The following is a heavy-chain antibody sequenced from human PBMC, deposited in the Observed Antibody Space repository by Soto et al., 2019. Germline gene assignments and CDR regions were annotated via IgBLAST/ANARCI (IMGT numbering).Heavy chain of an antibody. D-gene: IGHD2-15*01. J-gene: IGHJ4*02. CDR2: IYYSGST. CDR1: GGSISSGGYY. CDR3: AKNRAVAGTPFDY. V-gene: IGHV4-31*11. Sequence: QVQLQESGPGLVKPSQTLSLTCAVSGGSISSGGYYWNWIRQHPGKGLEWIGYIYYSGSTYYNPSLKSRVSLSVDTSKNQFSLKLSSVTAADTAVYYCAKNRAVAGTPFDYWGQGTLVTVSS.